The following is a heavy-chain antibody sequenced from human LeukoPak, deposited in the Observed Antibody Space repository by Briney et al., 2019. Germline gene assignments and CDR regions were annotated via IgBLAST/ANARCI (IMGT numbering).Heavy chain of an antibody. Sequence: GGSLRLSCAASGFTFSSYSMNWVRQAPGKGLEWVSSISSSSSHIYYADSVKGRFTISRDNAKNSLYLQMNSLRAEDTAVYYCARDRWELTFDYWGQGTLVTVSS. J-gene: IGHJ4*02. D-gene: IGHD1-26*01. V-gene: IGHV3-21*01. CDR1: GFTFSSYS. CDR3: ARDRWELTFDY. CDR2: ISSSSSHI.